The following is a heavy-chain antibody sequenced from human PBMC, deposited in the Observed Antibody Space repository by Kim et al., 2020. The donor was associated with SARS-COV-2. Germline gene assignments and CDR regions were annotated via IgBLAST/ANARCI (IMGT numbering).Heavy chain of an antibody. V-gene: IGHV1-18*01. J-gene: IGHJ6*02. CDR3: ARGGRGDHFYNGMDV. CDR2: FDAYNGMT. CDR1: GYSLAGYC. Sequence: ASVKVSCKVSGYSLAGYCMHWVRQAPGQGLEWMGGFDAYNGMTDYGQTFHDRITMTKDISSRTGYLEVRSLRSEDTAVYYCARGGRGDHFYNGMDVWGQGSAVTVSS. D-gene: IGHD2-21*02.